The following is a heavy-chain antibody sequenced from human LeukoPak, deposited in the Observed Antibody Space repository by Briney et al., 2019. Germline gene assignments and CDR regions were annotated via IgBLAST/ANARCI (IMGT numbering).Heavy chain of an antibody. Sequence: PSETLSLTCSVSGGYISSYYWSWIRRSPGKGLEWIGYIHYSGSTNYNPSLKSRVTISVDTSKNQFSLNLSSVTAADTAVYYCARDRLDFYYYYGMDVWGQGTTVTVSS. CDR1: GGYISSYY. D-gene: IGHD6-25*01. J-gene: IGHJ6*02. CDR3: ARDRLDFYYYYGMDV. V-gene: IGHV4-59*01. CDR2: IHYSGST.